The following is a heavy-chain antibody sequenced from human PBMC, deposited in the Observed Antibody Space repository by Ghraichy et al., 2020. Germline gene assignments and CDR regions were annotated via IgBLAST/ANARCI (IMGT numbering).Heavy chain of an antibody. CDR1: GYTFTGYY. J-gene: IGHJ4*02. CDR3: ARDRQAGRDY. V-gene: IGHV1-2*02. D-gene: IGHD6-19*01. Sequence: ASVKVSCKASGYTFTGYYMHWVRQAPGQGLEWMGWINPKSGGTNYAQKFQGRVTMTSGTSISTVYMELSRLRSDDTAVYYCARDRQAGRDYWGQGPPVTVSS. CDR2: INPKSGGT.